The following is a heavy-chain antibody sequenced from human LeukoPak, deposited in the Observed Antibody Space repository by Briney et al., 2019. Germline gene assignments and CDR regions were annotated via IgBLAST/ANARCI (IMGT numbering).Heavy chain of an antibody. CDR2: IIPMYGRG. V-gene: IGHV1-69*13. D-gene: IGHD1-7*01. CDR1: GGTFTNYA. J-gene: IGHJ4*02. CDR3: ARDKSRSGTPTGYFDY. Sequence: SVKVSCKASGGTFTNYAISWVRQAPGQGLEWMGGIIPMYGRGNYAQKFQGRVTITADESTSTAYMELSSLRSEDTAVYYCARDKSRSGTPTGYFDYWGQGTLVTVSS.